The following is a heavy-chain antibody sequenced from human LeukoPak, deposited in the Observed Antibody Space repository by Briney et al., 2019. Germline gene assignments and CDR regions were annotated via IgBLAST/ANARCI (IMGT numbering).Heavy chain of an antibody. D-gene: IGHD4-17*01. CDR3: ARGGAATVKYYGDSY. CDR2: ISTSGSHI. Sequence: GRSLILPRAASRLTFSDYYMRWIRQATGKGLVWDPSISTSGSHIYYAASVKGRFTISRDNAKNSLYLKMNSLSAEDTAVYYCARGGAATVKYYGDSYWGQGTLVTVSS. V-gene: IGHV3-11*01. J-gene: IGHJ4*02. CDR1: RLTFSDYY.